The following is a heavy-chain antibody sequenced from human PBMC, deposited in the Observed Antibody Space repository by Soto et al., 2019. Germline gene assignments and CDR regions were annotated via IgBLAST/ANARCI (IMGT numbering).Heavy chain of an antibody. Sequence: GGSLRLSCAASGFTFSSYAMSWVRQAPGKGLEWVSAISGSGGSTYYADSVKGRFTTSRDNSKNTLYLQMNSLRAEDTAVYYCAKLGYGDYYFDYWGQGTLVTVSS. CDR3: AKLGYGDYYFDY. D-gene: IGHD4-17*01. CDR1: GFTFSSYA. J-gene: IGHJ4*02. V-gene: IGHV3-23*01. CDR2: ISGSGGST.